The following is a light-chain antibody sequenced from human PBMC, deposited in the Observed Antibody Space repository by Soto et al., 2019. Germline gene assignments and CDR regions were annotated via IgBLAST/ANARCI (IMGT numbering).Light chain of an antibody. CDR2: DVS. CDR1: SSDVGAYNY. Sequence: QSVLTQPASVSGSPGQSITISCTGTSSDVGAYNYVSWYQQHPGKAPKLMIYDVSNRPSGVPNRFSGSKSGNTASLTISGLQAEDEADYYCYSYTTSSTRVFGGGTKVTVL. V-gene: IGLV2-14*01. J-gene: IGLJ2*01. CDR3: YSYTTSSTRV.